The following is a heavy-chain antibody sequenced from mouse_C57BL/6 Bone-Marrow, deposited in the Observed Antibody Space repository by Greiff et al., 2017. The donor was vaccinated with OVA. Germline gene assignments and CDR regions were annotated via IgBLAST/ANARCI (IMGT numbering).Heavy chain of an antibody. V-gene: IGHV1-74*01. Sequence: QVQLKQPGAELVKPGASVKVSCKASGYTFTSYWMHWVKQRPGQGLEWIGRIHPSDSDTNYNQKFKGKATLTVDKSSSTAYMQLSSLTSEDSAVYDCARVYDYDVGWYFDVWGTGTTVTVSS. CDR1: GYTFTSYW. D-gene: IGHD2-4*01. CDR3: ARVYDYDVGWYFDV. CDR2: IHPSDSDT. J-gene: IGHJ1*03.